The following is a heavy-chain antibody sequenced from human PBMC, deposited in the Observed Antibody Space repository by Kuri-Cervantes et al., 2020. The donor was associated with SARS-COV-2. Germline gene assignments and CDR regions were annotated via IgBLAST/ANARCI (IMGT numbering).Heavy chain of an antibody. J-gene: IGHJ4*02. Sequence: GESLKISCAASGFTFSDYAMHWVRQAPGKGLEWVAIVSFDGRNTNYANSVKGRFTISRDNSENTLYLQMNSLRAEDTAVYYCARDLVPAAMLDYWGQGTLVTVSS. CDR2: VSFDGRNT. CDR1: GFTFSDYA. V-gene: IGHV3-30*04. D-gene: IGHD2-2*01. CDR3: ARDLVPAAMLDY.